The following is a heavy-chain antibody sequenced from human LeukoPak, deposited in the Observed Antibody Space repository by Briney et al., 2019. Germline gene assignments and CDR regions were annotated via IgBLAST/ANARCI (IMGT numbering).Heavy chain of an antibody. Sequence: GGSLRLSCAASGFTFSSYAMSWVRQAPGKGLEWVSAISGSGGSTYYADSVKGRFTISRDNSKNTLYLQMNSLRAEDTAVYYCAKDEYYYDSSGYYYWGQGTLVTVSS. CDR2: ISGSGGST. CDR3: AKDEYYYDSSGYYY. D-gene: IGHD3-22*01. CDR1: GFTFSSYA. J-gene: IGHJ4*02. V-gene: IGHV3-23*01.